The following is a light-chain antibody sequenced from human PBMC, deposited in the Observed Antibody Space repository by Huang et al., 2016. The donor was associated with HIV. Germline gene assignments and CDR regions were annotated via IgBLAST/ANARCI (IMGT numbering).Light chain of an antibody. Sequence: ETLMTQFPATLSVSPGERATLSCRASQNVRNNLAWYQQKPGQPPRLLFYEASSRATGVPGRFSASGSGIDFTLTVSSLQSEDFAVYYCQQFNNWPPAFGGGTTVEIK. CDR1: QNVRNN. CDR3: QQFNNWPPA. CDR2: EAS. J-gene: IGKJ4*01. V-gene: IGKV3D-15*01.